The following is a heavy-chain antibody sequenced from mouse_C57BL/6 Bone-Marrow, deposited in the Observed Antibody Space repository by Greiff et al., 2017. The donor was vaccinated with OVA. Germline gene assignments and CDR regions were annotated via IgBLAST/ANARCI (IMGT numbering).Heavy chain of an antibody. Sequence: EVQLQQSGPVLVKPGASVKMSCKASGYTFTDYYMNWVKQSPGKSLEWIGVINPYNGGTSYNQKFKGKATLTVDKSSSAAYMELNSLTSEDSAVYYCARSRLRSFLYYAMDYWGQGTSVTVSS. D-gene: IGHD2-4*01. CDR2: INPYNGGT. CDR1: GYTFTDYY. CDR3: ARSRLRSFLYYAMDY. J-gene: IGHJ4*01. V-gene: IGHV1-19*01.